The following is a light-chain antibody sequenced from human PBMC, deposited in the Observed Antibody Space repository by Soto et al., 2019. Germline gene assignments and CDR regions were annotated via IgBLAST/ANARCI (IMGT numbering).Light chain of an antibody. J-gene: IGLJ1*01. Sequence: QSALTQPASVSGSPGQSITISCTGTSSDVGGYTYVSWYQQHPGKAPKLIIYEVSNRPSGVSNRFSGSKSGNTASLTISGLQAEDEADYYCSSYTSSLYVFGTGTKLTVL. CDR2: EVS. CDR3: SSYTSSLYV. V-gene: IGLV2-14*01. CDR1: SSDVGGYTY.